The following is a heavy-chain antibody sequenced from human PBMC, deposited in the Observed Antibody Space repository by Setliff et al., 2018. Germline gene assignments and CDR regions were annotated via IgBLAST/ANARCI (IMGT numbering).Heavy chain of an antibody. J-gene: IGHJ6*03. V-gene: IGHV4-38-2*02. CDR1: GFSITSGYY. CDR3: AREQSNYDFWSGYYGSYYYYMDV. CDR2: IYYSGAT. Sequence: PSETLSLTCAVSGFSITSGYYWGWIRQAPGKGLEWIGTIYYSGATYHNPSLKSRVTISVDTSKNQFSLKPSSVTAADTAVYYCAREQSNYDFWSGYYGSYYYYMDVWGKGTTVTFSS. D-gene: IGHD3-3*01.